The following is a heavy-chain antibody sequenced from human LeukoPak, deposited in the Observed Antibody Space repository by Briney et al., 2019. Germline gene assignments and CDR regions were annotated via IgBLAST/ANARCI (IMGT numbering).Heavy chain of an antibody. Sequence: GSLRLSCAASGFTFSSYAMSWVRQAPGKGLEWVSAISGSGGSTYYADSVKGRFTISRDNSKNTLYLQMNSLRVEDTAVYYCAKDSKLRIAVAEAFDIWGQGTMVTVSS. CDR2: ISGSGGST. D-gene: IGHD6-19*01. J-gene: IGHJ3*02. CDR1: GFTFSSYA. CDR3: AKDSKLRIAVAEAFDI. V-gene: IGHV3-23*01.